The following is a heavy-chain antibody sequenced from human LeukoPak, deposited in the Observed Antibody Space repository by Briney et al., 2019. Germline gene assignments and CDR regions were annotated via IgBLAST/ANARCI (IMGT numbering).Heavy chain of an antibody. Sequence: GGSLRLSCAASGFTFSSYAMHWVRQAPGKGPDSLPVISYDGGNKYYADSVKGRFTISGDNSKNTLYLQMSSLRAEDTAVYYCARAPVWFGEWFFDYWGQGTLVTVSS. CDR2: ISYDGGNK. D-gene: IGHD3-10*01. J-gene: IGHJ4*02. CDR1: GFTFSSYA. V-gene: IGHV3-30*15. CDR3: ARAPVWFGEWFFDY.